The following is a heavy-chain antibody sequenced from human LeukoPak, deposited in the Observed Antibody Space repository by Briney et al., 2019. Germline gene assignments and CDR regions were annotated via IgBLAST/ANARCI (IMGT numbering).Heavy chain of an antibody. D-gene: IGHD5-12*01. V-gene: IGHV5-51*01. CDR3: AKLWARGYSGYRDGMDV. CDR2: IYPGDSDT. J-gene: IGHJ6*02. CDR1: GYRFTSYW. Sequence: RHGGSLHISCQGSGYRFTSYWIGWVRPLPGKGLEWMGIIYPGDSDTIYSPSFQGRVTISADKSISTAYLQWSSVKAWDTAMYYCAKLWARGYSGYRDGMDVWGQGTTVTVSS.